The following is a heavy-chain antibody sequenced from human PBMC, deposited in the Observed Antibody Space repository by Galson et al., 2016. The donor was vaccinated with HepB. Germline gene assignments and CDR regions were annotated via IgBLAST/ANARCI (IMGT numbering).Heavy chain of an antibody. CDR3: AKENNWFGGPNFGA. CDR2: ISGRGDET. Sequence: SLRLSCAVSGFSFRFYAMPWVRQAPGKGLKWVAAISGRGDETFYADSVKGRFTISRGNSKNTLYLHMNRLKVDDTAIYYCAKENNWFGGPNFGAWGQGAQVTVSS. D-gene: IGHD3-10*01. CDR1: GFSFRFYA. J-gene: IGHJ5*02. V-gene: IGHV3-23*01.